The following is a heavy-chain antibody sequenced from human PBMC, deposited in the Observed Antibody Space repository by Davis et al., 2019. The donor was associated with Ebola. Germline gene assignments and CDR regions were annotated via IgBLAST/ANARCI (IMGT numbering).Heavy chain of an antibody. V-gene: IGHV3-21*01. CDR3: ARDVADYDILTGTPRFDC. CDR1: GFTFSSYS. CDR2: ISSSSSYI. J-gene: IGHJ4*02. D-gene: IGHD3-9*01. Sequence: PGGSLRLSCAASGFTFSSYSMNWVRQAPGKGLEWVSSISSSSSYIYYADSVKGRFTISRDNAKNSLYLQMNSLRAEDTAVYYCARDVADYDILTGTPRFDCWGQGTLVTVSS.